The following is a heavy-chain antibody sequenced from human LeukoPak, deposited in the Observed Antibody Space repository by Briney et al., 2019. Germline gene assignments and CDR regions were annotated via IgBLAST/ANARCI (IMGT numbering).Heavy chain of an antibody. V-gene: IGHV4-39*01. CDR3: ARHVRRAPSYYFDY. CDR2: LYYSGSS. Sequence: PSETLSLTCTVSGDSISSSNSYRGWIRQPPGKGLEWIGSLYYSGSSYYNPSLKSRVTISADTSKNQFSLKLSSVTAADTAVYYCARHVRRAPSYYFDYWGQGTLVTVSS. D-gene: IGHD5-24*01. CDR1: GDSISSSNSY. J-gene: IGHJ4*02.